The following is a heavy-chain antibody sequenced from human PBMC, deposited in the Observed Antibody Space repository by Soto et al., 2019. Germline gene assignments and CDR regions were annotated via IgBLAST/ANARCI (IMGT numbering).Heavy chain of an antibody. CDR3: ASDRDISGLRRYDN. J-gene: IGHJ4*01. D-gene: IGHD1-20*01. CDR1: DFILSDEW. CDR2: IKSKAHCGTT. Sequence: EVQLEESGGGLIKPGESLTLSCAASDFILSDEWMTWVSQAPGKGLEWVVRIKSKAHCGTTDYAEPLKGRFTILRDDSKNTLYLQMNSLQTEDAPMYYCASDRDISGLRRYDNWGHGALVTGSS. V-gene: IGHV3-15*07.